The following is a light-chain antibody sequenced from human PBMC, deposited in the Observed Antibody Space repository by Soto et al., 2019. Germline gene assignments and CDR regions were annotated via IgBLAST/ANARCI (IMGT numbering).Light chain of an antibody. CDR1: QSISSY. CDR3: KQSYSTPYT. CDR2: AAS. J-gene: IGKJ2*01. V-gene: IGKV1-39*01. Sequence: EIQMTQSPSSLSASVGDRVTITCRASQSISSYLNWYQQKPGKAPKLLIYAASSLQSGVPSRFSGSGSGTDFTLTISSLQPEDFATYYCKQSYSTPYTFGQGTKVDIK.